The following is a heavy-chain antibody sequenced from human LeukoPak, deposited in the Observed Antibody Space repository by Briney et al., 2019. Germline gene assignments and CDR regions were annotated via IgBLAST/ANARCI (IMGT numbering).Heavy chain of an antibody. CDR2: ISASGNT. V-gene: IGHV4-4*07. CDR1: GGSISSYY. CDR3: ARAPGYSSGWYGARGTSRYFDY. J-gene: IGHJ4*02. D-gene: IGHD6-19*01. Sequence: SETLSLTCTVSGGSISSYYWTWVRQSAGKGLEWIGRISASGNTNYNPSLKSRVTMSVDTSTNQFSLKLTSVTAADTAVYYCARAPGYSSGWYGARGTSRYFDYWGQGTLVTVSS.